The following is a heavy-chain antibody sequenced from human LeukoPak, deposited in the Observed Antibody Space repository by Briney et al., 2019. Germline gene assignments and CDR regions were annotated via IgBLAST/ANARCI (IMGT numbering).Heavy chain of an antibody. CDR3: AREWGYSSSWYVVGYYYGMDV. Sequence: GASVKVSCTASGYTFTSYGISWGRQPPGPGLERMGLVSAYNGNTNYAQKLQGRGTMTTDTSTSTAYMELRSLRSDDTAVYYCAREWGYSSSWYVVGYYYGMDVWGQGTTVTVSS. CDR2: VSAYNGNT. D-gene: IGHD6-13*01. V-gene: IGHV1-18*01. CDR1: GYTFTSYG. J-gene: IGHJ6*02.